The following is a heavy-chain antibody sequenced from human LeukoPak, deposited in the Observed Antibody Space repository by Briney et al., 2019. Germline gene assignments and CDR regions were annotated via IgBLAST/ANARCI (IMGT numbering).Heavy chain of an antibody. CDR3: AKSRTPDY. CDR1: GFTFSSYS. Sequence: TGGSLRLSCAASGFTFSSYSMNWVRPAPGKGLEWVSSISSSSSYIYYADSVKGRFTISRDNAKNSLYLQMNSLRAEDTAVYYCAKSRTPDYWGQGTLVTVSS. D-gene: IGHD1-14*01. J-gene: IGHJ4*02. V-gene: IGHV3-21*01. CDR2: ISSSSSYI.